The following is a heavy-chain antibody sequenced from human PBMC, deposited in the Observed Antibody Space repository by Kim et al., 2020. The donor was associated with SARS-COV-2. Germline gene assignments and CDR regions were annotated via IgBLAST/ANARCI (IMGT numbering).Heavy chain of an antibody. CDR2: IYTSGST. V-gene: IGHV4-4*07. CDR1: GGSISSYY. D-gene: IGHD2-2*01. J-gene: IGHJ6*02. Sequence: SETLSLTCTVSGGSISSYYWSWIRQPAGKGLEWIGRIYTSGSTNYNPSLKSRVTMSVDTSKNQFSLKLSSVTAADTAVYYCAREGYCSSTSCRYYYYYGMDVWGQWTTVTVSS. CDR3: AREGYCSSTSCRYYYYYGMDV.